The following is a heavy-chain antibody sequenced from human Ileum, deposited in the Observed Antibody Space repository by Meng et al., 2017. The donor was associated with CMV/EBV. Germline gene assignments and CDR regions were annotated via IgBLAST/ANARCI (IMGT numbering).Heavy chain of an antibody. V-gene: IGHV2-5*01. J-gene: IGHJ3*02. CDR1: GFSLSTRGVG. D-gene: IGHD1-7*01. CDR2: IYWNDDK. CDR3: ARTFSGTARFAFDI. Sequence: SGPTLVKPTQTLTLTCTFSGFSLSTRGVGVGWIRQPPGKALEWLALIYWNDDKRYSPSLTSSLTITKDTPKNQVVLTMTNMDPVDAATYYCARTFSGTARFAFDIWGQGTMVTVSS.